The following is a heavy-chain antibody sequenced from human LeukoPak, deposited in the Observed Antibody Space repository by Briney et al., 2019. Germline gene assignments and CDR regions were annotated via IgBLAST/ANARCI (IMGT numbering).Heavy chain of an antibody. D-gene: IGHD6-19*01. CDR1: GYTFTNYD. CDR2: MNPYSGNT. Sequence: ASVKVSCKASGYTFTNYDIYWVRQATGQGLECMGWMNPYSGNTGYVQKFRGRVTMTRNASISTAYMELSSLRSEDTAVYYCARGLTVAGTYYYWGQGTLVTVSS. CDR3: ARGLTVAGTYYY. V-gene: IGHV1-8*01. J-gene: IGHJ4*02.